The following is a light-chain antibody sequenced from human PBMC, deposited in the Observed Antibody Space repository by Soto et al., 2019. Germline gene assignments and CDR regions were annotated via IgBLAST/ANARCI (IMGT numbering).Light chain of an antibody. CDR2: GAS. V-gene: IGKV3-15*01. CDR3: QQYNNWPPYP. CDR1: QSVSSN. J-gene: IGKJ2*01. Sequence: EIVMTQSPATLSVSPGERATLSCRASQSVSSNLAWYQQKPGQAPRLLIYGASTRATGIPARFSGSGSGTEFTLPIISLQSEDFAVYYCQQYNNWPPYPFGQGTKLEIK.